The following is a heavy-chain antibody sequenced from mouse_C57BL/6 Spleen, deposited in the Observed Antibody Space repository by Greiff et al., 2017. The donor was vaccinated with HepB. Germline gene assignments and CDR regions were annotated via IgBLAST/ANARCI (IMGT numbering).Heavy chain of an antibody. Sequence: EVQLQESGPGLVKPSQSLSLTCSVTGYSITSGYYWNWIRQFPGNKLEWMGYISYDGSNNYNPSLKNRISITRDTSKNQFFLKLNSVTTEDTATYYCARDPGIITTVVDYFDYWGQGTTLTVSS. D-gene: IGHD1-1*01. CDR3: ARDPGIITTVVDYFDY. J-gene: IGHJ2*01. CDR1: GYSITSGYY. V-gene: IGHV3-6*01. CDR2: ISYDGSN.